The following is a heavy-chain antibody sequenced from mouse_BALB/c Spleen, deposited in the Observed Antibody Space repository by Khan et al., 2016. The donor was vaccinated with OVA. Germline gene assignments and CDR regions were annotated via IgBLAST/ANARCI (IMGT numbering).Heavy chain of an antibody. V-gene: IGHV9-3-1*01. J-gene: IGHJ4*01. CDR1: GYTFTNNG. CDR3: ARVGYSGTMDY. Sequence: QIQLVQSGPELKKPGETVKISCKASGYTFTNNGMNWAKQAPGKGLKWMGWINTYTGEPTYAADFKGRFAFSLETSASTAYLQINNLRNEDTSTYFCARVGYSGTMDYWGQGTSVTVSS. CDR2: INTYTGEP. D-gene: IGHD2-3*01.